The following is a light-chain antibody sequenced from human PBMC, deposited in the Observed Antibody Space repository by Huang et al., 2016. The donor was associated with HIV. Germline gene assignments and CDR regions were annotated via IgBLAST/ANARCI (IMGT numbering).Light chain of an antibody. J-gene: IGKJ2*01. CDR3: QQRGNWYS. CDR2: NAS. V-gene: IGKV3-11*01. CDR1: QSVSTY. Sequence: EIVLTQSPATLSLSPGDTATLSCRASQSVSTYLAWYQQKPGQAPRLLISNASNRATGIPARFSGSGSGTDFTLTISSLEPEDFAVYYGQQRGNWYSFSQGTKLEIK.